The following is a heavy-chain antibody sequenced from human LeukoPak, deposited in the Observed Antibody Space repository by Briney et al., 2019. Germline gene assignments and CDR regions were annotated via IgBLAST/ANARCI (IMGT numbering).Heavy chain of an antibody. Sequence: GGSLRLSCAASGFTFSSYWMHWVRHAPGKGLVWVSRISSDGSSSIYADSVKGRFTIFRDNAKNTLYLQMNSLGAEDTAVYYCARALPPSVNTPWKWGQGTQVTVSS. CDR1: GFTFSSYW. CDR3: ARALPPSVNTPWK. D-gene: IGHD1-1*01. CDR2: ISSDGSSS. J-gene: IGHJ4*02. V-gene: IGHV3-74*01.